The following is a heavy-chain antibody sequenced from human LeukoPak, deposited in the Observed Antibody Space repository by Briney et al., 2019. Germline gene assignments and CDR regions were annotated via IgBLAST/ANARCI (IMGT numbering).Heavy chain of an antibody. CDR2: ISGSGGST. Sequence: GGSLRLSCAASGFTFSSYAMSWVRQAPGKGLEWVSAISGSGGSTYYADSVRGRFTISRDNAKNSLYLQMNSLRAEDTAVYYCARDLHCGGDCYPLTYWGQGTLVTVSS. V-gene: IGHV3-23*01. J-gene: IGHJ4*02. CDR1: GFTFSSYA. CDR3: ARDLHCGGDCYPLTY. D-gene: IGHD2-21*01.